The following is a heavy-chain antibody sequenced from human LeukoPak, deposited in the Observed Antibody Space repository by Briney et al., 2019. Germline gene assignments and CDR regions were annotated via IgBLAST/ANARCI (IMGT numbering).Heavy chain of an antibody. D-gene: IGHD3-16*01. V-gene: IGHV3-7*01. J-gene: IGHJ4*02. CDR1: GFTFGGHW. CDR2: IKQDGSEK. Sequence: PGGSLRLSCAASGFTFGGHWMTWVRQAPGKGLEWVANIKQDGSEKYYVDSVKGRFTISRDNAKNSLYLQMNSLRVEVTAMYYCARYDGGDQAPGDYWGQGTLVTVSS. CDR3: ARYDGGDQAPGDY.